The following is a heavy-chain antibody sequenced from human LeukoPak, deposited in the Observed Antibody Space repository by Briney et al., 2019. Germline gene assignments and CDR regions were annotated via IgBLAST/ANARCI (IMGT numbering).Heavy chain of an antibody. D-gene: IGHD4-17*01. V-gene: IGHV4-4*02. CDR2: IFHIGVT. Sequence: SGTLSLTCAVSGGSISSDHWWSWVRQPPGKSLEWIGEIFHIGVTNYNPSLKSRVTISVDTSKNQFSLKLSSVTAADTAVYYCARGAPPYGDYFDYWGQGTLVTVSS. CDR1: GGSISSDHW. J-gene: IGHJ4*02. CDR3: ARGAPPYGDYFDY.